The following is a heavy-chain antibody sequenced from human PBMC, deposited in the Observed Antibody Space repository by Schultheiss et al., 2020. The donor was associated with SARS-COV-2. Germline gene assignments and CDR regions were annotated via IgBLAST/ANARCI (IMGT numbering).Heavy chain of an antibody. D-gene: IGHD3-16*01. CDR1: GYTFTSYY. CDR2: INPSGGST. J-gene: IGHJ4*02. Sequence: ASVKVSCKASGYTFTSYYMHWVRQAPGQGLEWMGIINPSGGSTSYAQKFQGRVTMTRDTSTSTVYMELSSLRSEDTAVYYCASPTQGGGARLDFGYWGQGTLVTVSS. V-gene: IGHV1-46*03. CDR3: ASPTQGGGARLDFGY.